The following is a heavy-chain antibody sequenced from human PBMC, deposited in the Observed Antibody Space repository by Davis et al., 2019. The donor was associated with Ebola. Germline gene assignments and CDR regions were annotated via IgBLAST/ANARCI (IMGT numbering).Heavy chain of an antibody. CDR2: IWYDGSNK. J-gene: IGHJ6*02. V-gene: IGHV3-33*01. CDR3: ARDLTTVNYYYYYGMDV. CDR1: GFTFSSYG. D-gene: IGHD4-11*01. Sequence: GESLKISCAASGFTFSSYGMHWVRQAPGKGLEWVAVIWYDGSNKYYADSVKGRFTISRDNAKNSLYLQMNSLRAEDTAVYYCARDLTTVNYYYYYGMDVWGQGTTATVSS.